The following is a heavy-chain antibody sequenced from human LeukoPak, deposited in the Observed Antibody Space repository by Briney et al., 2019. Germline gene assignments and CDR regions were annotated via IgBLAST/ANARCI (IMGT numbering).Heavy chain of an antibody. J-gene: IGHJ4*02. CDR3: ARFSNDHGVKFDY. CDR1: GGSISSGGYY. CDR2: IYYSGTA. Sequence: PSETLSLTCTVSGGSISSGGYYWSWVRQHPEKGLEWIDYIYYSGTAYYNPSLKSRVTMSVDTSKNQFSLKLDSVTAADTAVYYCARFSNDHGVKFDYWGQGTLVTVSS. V-gene: IGHV4-31*03. D-gene: IGHD4-17*01.